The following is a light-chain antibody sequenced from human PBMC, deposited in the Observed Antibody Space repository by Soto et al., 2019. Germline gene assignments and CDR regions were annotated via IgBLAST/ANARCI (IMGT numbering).Light chain of an antibody. J-gene: IGKJ5*01. CDR1: QSLTNSY. Sequence: EIVLTQSPDTLSSSPGTRPTLSYKASQSLTNSYIAWYQVKPGQAPRLLIYDTSSRATGIPDRFSGSGSGTVFTLTINSLQSEDFAIYYGQQYNNWPITFGQGTRLEIK. V-gene: IGKV3D-20*02. CDR2: DTS. CDR3: QQYNNWPIT.